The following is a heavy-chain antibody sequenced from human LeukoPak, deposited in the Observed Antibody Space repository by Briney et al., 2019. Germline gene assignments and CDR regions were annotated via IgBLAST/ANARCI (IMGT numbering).Heavy chain of an antibody. CDR3: ARWGMVRGVPYYYYGMDV. V-gene: IGHV3-23*01. D-gene: IGHD3-10*01. CDR2: ISGGGDGT. J-gene: IGHJ6*02. Sequence: GGTLRLSCTASGFTFSSSAMNWVRQAPGKGLEWVSSISGGGDGTYFTDSVKGRFTISRDNSRNTLYLQMNGLRAEDTAIYYCARWGMVRGVPYYYYGMDVWGQGTTVTVSS. CDR1: GFTFSSSA.